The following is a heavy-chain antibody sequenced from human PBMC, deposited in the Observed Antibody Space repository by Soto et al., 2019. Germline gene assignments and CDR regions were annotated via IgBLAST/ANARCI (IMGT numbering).Heavy chain of an antibody. CDR3: AREYPSTFYLDS. CDR2: IKPSGGIT. Sequence: WASVKVSCKASGFTFSSYFMHWFRQAPGQGLQWVGIIKPSGGITDYAQEFQDKVTMTRDTSTSTVYMELSSLTSADTAVYYCAREYPSTFYLDSRGQGTLV. J-gene: IGHJ4*02. CDR1: GFTFSSYF. V-gene: IGHV1-46*01.